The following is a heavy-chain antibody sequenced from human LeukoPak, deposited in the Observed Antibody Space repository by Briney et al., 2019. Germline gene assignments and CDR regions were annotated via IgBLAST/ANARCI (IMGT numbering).Heavy chain of an antibody. CDR1: GFTFSSYG. CDR3: ARDLKGPTPSSAFDI. V-gene: IGHV3-33*01. D-gene: IGHD6-6*01. Sequence: GRALRLSCAASGFTFSSYGMYWVRHAPGKGLEWVAVIGYDGSYKYYVDSVKGRFPISRDNSQNTLYLEMNSLRAEDTAVYYCARDLKGPTPSSAFDIWGQGTMVSVS. CDR2: IGYDGSYK. J-gene: IGHJ3*02.